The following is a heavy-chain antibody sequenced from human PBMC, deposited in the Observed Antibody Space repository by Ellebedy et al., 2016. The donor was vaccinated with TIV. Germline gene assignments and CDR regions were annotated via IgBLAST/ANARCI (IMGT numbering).Heavy chain of an antibody. V-gene: IGHV1-18*01. CDR2: ISVYNGNT. CDR3: ARDAVMTGIVYFDY. CDR1: GYTFTSYG. Sequence: ASVKVSXXASGYTFTSYGISWVRQAPGQGLEWMGWISVYNGNTNYAQKFQGRVTMTTDTSTSTAYMELRTLKSDDTAVYYCARDAVMTGIVYFDYWGQGTLVIVSS. J-gene: IGHJ4*02. D-gene: IGHD3-9*01.